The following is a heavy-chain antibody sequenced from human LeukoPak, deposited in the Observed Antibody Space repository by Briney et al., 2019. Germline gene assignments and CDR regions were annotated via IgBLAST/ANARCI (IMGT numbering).Heavy chain of an antibody. J-gene: IGHJ4*02. D-gene: IGHD3-22*01. CDR3: AKAGPVIVVAKYYFDY. CDR2: ISYDGSNK. V-gene: IGHV3-30*18. CDR1: GFTFSSYG. Sequence: GGSLRLSCAASGFTFSSYGMHWVRQAPGKGLEWVVVISYDGSNKYYADSVKGRFTISRDNSKNTLYLQMNSLRAEDTAVYYCAKAGPVIVVAKYYFDYWGQGTLVTVSS.